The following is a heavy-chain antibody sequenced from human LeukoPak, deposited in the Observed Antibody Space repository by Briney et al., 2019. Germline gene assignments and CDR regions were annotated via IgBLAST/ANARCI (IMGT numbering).Heavy chain of an antibody. J-gene: IGHJ4*02. CDR3: IVATGNYHFDL. CDR2: IKNKTDGGTT. V-gene: IGHV3-15*01. Sequence: PGGSLRLSCAASGFSSTSAWMSWVRQAPGKGLEWVGRIKNKTDGGTTDYAAPVKDRFTISRDDAKNTLYLQMNSLRTEDTAVYYCIVATGNYHFDLWGQGTLVTVSS. CDR1: GFSSTSAW. D-gene: IGHD3-9*01.